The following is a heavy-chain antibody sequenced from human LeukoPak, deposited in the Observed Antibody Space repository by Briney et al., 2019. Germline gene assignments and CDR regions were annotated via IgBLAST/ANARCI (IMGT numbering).Heavy chain of an antibody. CDR2: IYYSGST. Sequence: TSETLSLTCTVSGGSISSYYWSWIRQPPGKGLEWIGYIYYSGSTNYNPSLKSRVTISVDTSKNQFPLKLSSVTAADTAVYYCARGMATIRGAFDYWGQGTLVTVSS. D-gene: IGHD5-24*01. V-gene: IGHV4-59*08. J-gene: IGHJ4*02. CDR1: GGSISSYY. CDR3: ARGMATIRGAFDY.